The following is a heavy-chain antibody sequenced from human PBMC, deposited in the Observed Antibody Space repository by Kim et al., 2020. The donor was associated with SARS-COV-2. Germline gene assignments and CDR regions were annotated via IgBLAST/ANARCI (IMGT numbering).Heavy chain of an antibody. J-gene: IGHJ4*02. CDR3: AKDRTDYGDYVVGFDF. V-gene: IGHV3-23*01. D-gene: IGHD4-17*01. Sequence: SVKGRLTIARDNFKNTLYVQMSRLRAEDTAIYYCAKDRTDYGDYVVGFDFWGQGTLVTVSS.